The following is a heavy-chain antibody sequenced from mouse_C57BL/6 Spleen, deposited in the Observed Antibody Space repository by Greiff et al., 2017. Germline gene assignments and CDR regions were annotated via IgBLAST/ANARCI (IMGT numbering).Heavy chain of an antibody. CDR1: GYTFTSYW. D-gene: IGHD2-4*01. Sequence: VQLQQPGTELVKPGASVKLSCKASGYTFTSYWMHWVKQRPGQGLEWIGDINPSNGGPNYNEKFKSKATLSVDKSSNTAYMQHINLTTEDSAVYEGSRHDDDGWFAYGGQGTLVTVSA. CDR3: SRHDDDGWFAY. J-gene: IGHJ3*01. V-gene: IGHV1-53*01. CDR2: INPSNGGP.